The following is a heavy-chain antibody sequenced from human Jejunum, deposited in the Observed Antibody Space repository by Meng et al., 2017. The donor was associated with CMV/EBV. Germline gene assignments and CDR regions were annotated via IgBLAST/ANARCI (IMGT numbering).Heavy chain of an antibody. CDR3: ATPGPYSSGWSYFGY. CDR1: GGSFSRYA. V-gene: IGHV1-69*10. CDR2: IIPVIALA. J-gene: IGHJ4*02. Sequence: SGGSFSRYAISWVRQAPGQGPEWMGGIIPVIALAHNEQEYQDRVTITVDKSTGTVYMELSSLRSEDTAVYYCATPGPYSSGWSYFGYWGQGSLVTVSS. D-gene: IGHD6-19*01.